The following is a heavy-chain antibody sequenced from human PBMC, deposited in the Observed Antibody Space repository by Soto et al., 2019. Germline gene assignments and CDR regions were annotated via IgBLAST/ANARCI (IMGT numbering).Heavy chain of an antibody. V-gene: IGHV4-59*01. CDR3: ARVQADFGSGYYYYMDV. CDR2: IYYSGST. CDR1: GGSISSYY. J-gene: IGHJ6*03. D-gene: IGHD3-3*01. Sequence: QVQLQESGPGLVKPSETLSLTCTVYGGSISSYYWCWIRQPPGKGLEWIGYIYYSGSTNYNPSLKSRVTISVDTSKKQFSLKLSSVTAADTAVYYCARVQADFGSGYYYYMDVWGKGTKVTVSS.